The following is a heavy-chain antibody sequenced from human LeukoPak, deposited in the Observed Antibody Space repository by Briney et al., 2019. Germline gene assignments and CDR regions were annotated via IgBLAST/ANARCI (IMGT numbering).Heavy chain of an antibody. CDR3: ARDTYYYNSSAFYHYYYGMDV. CDR2: IYRGGTT. J-gene: IGHJ6*02. Sequence: GGSLRLSCAASGFTVSANYMSWVRQAPGKGLEWVSVIYRGGTTSYADSVRGRFTISRDNSQNTLYLQMDSLSAEDTAVYYCARDTYYYNSSAFYHYYYGMDVWGQGTTVTVSS. V-gene: IGHV3-53*01. D-gene: IGHD3-22*01. CDR1: GFTVSANY.